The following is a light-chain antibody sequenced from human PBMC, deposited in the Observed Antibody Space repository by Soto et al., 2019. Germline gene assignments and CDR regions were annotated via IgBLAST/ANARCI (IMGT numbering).Light chain of an antibody. V-gene: IGKV1-5*01. CDR3: QQYNSYPWT. CDR1: QSISSW. CDR2: DAS. Sequence: DIQITQSPSTLSASVGDRVTITCRASQSISSWLAWYQQKPGKAPKLLIYDASSLESGVPSRFSGSGSGTEFTLTISSLQPDDFATYYRQQYNSYPWTFGQGTKVDIK. J-gene: IGKJ1*01.